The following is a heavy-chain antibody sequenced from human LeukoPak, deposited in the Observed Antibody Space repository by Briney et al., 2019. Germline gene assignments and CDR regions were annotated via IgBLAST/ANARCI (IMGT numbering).Heavy chain of an antibody. CDR1: GYTFTSYG. J-gene: IGHJ5*02. V-gene: IGHV1-18*01. D-gene: IGHD3-10*01. CDR3: ARDLQVRGAPISDP. CDR2: ISAYNGNT. Sequence: ASVKVSCKASGYTFTSYGISWVRQAPGQGLEWMGWISAYNGNTNYAQKLQGRVTMTTDTSTSTAYMELRSLRSDDTAVYYCARDLQVRGAPISDPWGQGTLDTVSS.